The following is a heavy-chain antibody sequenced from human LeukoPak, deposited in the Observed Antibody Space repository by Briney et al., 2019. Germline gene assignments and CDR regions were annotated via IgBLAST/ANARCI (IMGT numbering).Heavy chain of an antibody. D-gene: IGHD1-26*01. J-gene: IGHJ5*02. Sequence: PSETLSLTCTVSGGSISSYSWSWIRQPAGKGLEWIGRIYASGSTNYNPSLKSRVTMSVDTSKSQFSLKLISVTAADTAVYYCARDPRGIVGANHNWFDPWGQGTLVTVSS. V-gene: IGHV4-4*07. CDR2: IYASGST. CDR3: ARDPRGIVGANHNWFDP. CDR1: GGSISSYS.